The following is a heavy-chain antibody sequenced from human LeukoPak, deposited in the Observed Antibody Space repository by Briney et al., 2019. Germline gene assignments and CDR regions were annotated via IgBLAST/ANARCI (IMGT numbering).Heavy chain of an antibody. CDR3: ARDHCSANSCYEDYYNGLDV. Sequence: ASVKVSFKASGYTFTAYYLQWVRLAPGQGLEWMGWINPKSGGTEYAQRFQGRVTMTRDTSTSTAYMELSRLRSDDTAVYYCARDHCSANSCYEDYYNGLDVWGQGTTVTVSS. CDR2: INPKSGGT. CDR1: GYTFTAYY. V-gene: IGHV1-2*02. J-gene: IGHJ6*02. D-gene: IGHD2-2*01.